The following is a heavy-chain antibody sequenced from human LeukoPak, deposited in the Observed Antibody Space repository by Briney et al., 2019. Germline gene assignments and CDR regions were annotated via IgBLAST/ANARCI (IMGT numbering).Heavy chain of an antibody. J-gene: IGHJ4*02. V-gene: IGHV3-30*18. CDR2: ISYDGSNK. CDR1: GFTFNASG. D-gene: IGHD6-13*01. Sequence: PGGSLRLSCAASGFTFNASGMNWVRQAPGKGLEWVAVISYDGSNKYYADSVKGRFTISRDNSKNTLYLQMNSLRAEDTAVYYCAKDPGIAAAGPGYFDYWGQGTLVTVSS. CDR3: AKDPGIAAAGPGYFDY.